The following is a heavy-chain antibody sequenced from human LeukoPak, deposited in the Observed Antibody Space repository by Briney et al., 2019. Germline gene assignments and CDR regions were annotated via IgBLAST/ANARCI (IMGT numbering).Heavy chain of an antibody. D-gene: IGHD2-2*01. J-gene: IGHJ6*03. Sequence: ASVKVSCKASGYTFTSYDINWVRQATGQGLEWMGWMNPNSGNTGYAQKFQGRVTMTRNTSISTAYMELSSLRSEDTAVYYCARGPYIVVVPAALYNYYYMDVWGKGTTVTVSS. CDR1: GYTFTSYD. CDR2: MNPNSGNT. V-gene: IGHV1-8*01. CDR3: ARGPYIVVVPAALYNYYYMDV.